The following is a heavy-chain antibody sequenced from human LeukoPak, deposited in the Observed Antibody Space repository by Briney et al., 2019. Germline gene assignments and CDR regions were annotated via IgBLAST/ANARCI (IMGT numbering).Heavy chain of an antibody. V-gene: IGHV4-34*10. D-gene: IGHD5-12*01. CDR1: GGSFSGYY. CDR2: INQSGST. Sequence: PSETLSLTCAAYGGSFSGYYWSWIRQPPGEGLEWIGEINQSGSTNYNPSLERRVTMSVDTSKNQVFLKLSSVTAADTAVYYCARQGGPVDLNWFDPWGQGTLVTVSS. J-gene: IGHJ5*02. CDR3: ARQGGPVDLNWFDP.